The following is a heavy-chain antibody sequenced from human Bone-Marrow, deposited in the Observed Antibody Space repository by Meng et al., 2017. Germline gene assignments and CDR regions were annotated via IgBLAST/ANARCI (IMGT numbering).Heavy chain of an antibody. V-gene: IGHV1-69*13. D-gene: IGHD3-22*01. CDR3: AVYYYDSSGYSYSYGSTEYFQH. J-gene: IGHJ1*01. Sequence: SVKVSCKASGGTFSSYAISWVRQAPGQGLEWMGGIIPIFGTANYAQKFQGRVTITADESTSTAYMELSSLRSEDTAVYYCAVYYYDSSGYSYSYGSTEYFQHWGQGTLVTVSS. CDR2: IIPIFGTA. CDR1: GGTFSSYA.